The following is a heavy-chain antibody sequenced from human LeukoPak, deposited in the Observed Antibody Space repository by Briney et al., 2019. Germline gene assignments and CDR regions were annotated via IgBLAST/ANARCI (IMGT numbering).Heavy chain of an antibody. CDR2: IYYSGST. D-gene: IGHD2-2*01. J-gene: IGHJ5*02. CDR1: GGSISSSSYY. V-gene: IGHV4-39*07. Sequence: SETLSLTCTVSGGSISSSSYYWGWIRQPPGKGLEWIGSIYYSGSTYYNPSLKSRVTLSVDTSKNLISLKLRSQTAADTAMYYCARSRFCSSVGCYGSHWFDPWGQGTLVTVSS. CDR3: ARSRFCSSVGCYGSHWFDP.